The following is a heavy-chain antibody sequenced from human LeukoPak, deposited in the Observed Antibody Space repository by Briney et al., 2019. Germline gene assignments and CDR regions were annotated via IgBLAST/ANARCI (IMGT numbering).Heavy chain of an antibody. J-gene: IGHJ4*02. V-gene: IGHV1-18*01. CDR1: GYTFTSYG. CDR2: ISAYNGNT. CDR3: ARDWAMGGSVNFDY. D-gene: IGHD3-10*01. Sequence: GESLKISCKGSGYTFTSYGISWVRQAPGQGLEWMGWISAYNGNTNYAQKLQGRVTMTTDTSTSTAYMELRSLRSDDTAVYYCARDWAMGGSVNFDYWGQGTLVTVSS.